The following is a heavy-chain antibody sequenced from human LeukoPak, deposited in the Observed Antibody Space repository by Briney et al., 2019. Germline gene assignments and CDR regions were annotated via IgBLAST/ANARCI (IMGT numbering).Heavy chain of an antibody. D-gene: IGHD5-18*01. V-gene: IGHV4-38-2*02. CDR2: IHHTGST. CDR3: ANSGSNYEAVS. Sequence: SETLSLTYTVSGSSIRTYTHWGWIRQPPGKGLEWIGSIHHTGSTYYNPSLESRVTISIDTSKNQFSLKLSSVTAADTAFYFCANSGSNYEAVSWGQGTLVTVSS. J-gene: IGHJ5*02. CDR1: GSSIRTYTH.